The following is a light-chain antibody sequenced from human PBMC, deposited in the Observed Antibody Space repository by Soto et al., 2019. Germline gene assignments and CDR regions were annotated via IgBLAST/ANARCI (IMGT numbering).Light chain of an antibody. V-gene: IGLV2-14*01. J-gene: IGLJ7*01. CDR3: SSYTSSNTLV. CDR2: EVS. CDR1: SSDVGGYKY. Sequence: QSALTQPASVSGSPGQSITVSCTGTSSDVGGYKYVSWYQHHSGRAPKLIIYEVSNRPSGVSDRFSGSKSGNTASLTISGLQTEDGADYYCSSYTSSNTLVFGGGTQLTVL.